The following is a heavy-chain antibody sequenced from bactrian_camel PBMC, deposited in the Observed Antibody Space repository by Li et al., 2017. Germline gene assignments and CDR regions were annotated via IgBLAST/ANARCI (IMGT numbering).Heavy chain of an antibody. V-gene: IGHV3S42*01. CDR1: GRTSIPYC. J-gene: IGHJ4*01. CDR3: AADSVGRCRARGWVERPSVAAYDY. CDR2: IDNEGEI. Sequence: VQLVESGGGSVQAGGSLNLSCTVSGRTSIPYCMGWFRQAPGKGREGIASIDNEGEIRYGDAVKGRFTISQDNNNHTSSLQMNSLKPEDTAMYYCAADSVGRCRARGWVERPSVAAYDYWGQGTQVTVS. D-gene: IGHD5*01.